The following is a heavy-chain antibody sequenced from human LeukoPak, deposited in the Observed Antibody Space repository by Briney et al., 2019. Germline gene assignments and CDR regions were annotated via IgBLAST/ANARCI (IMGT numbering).Heavy chain of an antibody. CDR1: GFTFSNAW. CDR3: TTEDVVGASPRGGNFDY. CDR2: IKSKTDGGTT. D-gene: IGHD1-26*01. J-gene: IGHJ4*02. V-gene: IGHV3-15*01. Sequence: GGSLRLSCAASGFTFSNAWMSWVRQAPGKGLEWVGRIKSKTDGGTTDYAAPVKGRFTISRDDSKNTLYLQMNSLKTEDTAAYYCTTEDVVGASPRGGNFDYWGQGTLVTVSS.